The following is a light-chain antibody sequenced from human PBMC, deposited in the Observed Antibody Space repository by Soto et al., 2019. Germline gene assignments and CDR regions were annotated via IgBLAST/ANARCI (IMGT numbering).Light chain of an antibody. J-gene: IGKJ1*01. CDR3: QQYGSSPGT. CDR2: GAS. Sequence: EIVLTQSPGTLSLSPGERATLSCRAGQSVTSHYLAWYQQKPGQAPRLLIFGASIRDTGIPDRFSGRGSGTVFTLTISRLEPEDFAVYYCQQYGSSPGTFGPGTKVDIK. CDR1: QSVTSHY. V-gene: IGKV3-20*01.